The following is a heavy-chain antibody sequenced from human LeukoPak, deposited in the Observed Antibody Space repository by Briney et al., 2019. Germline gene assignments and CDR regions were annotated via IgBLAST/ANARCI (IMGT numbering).Heavy chain of an antibody. CDR3: ARGKSSGWYFG. Sequence: ASVKVSCKASGGTFSSYAISWVRQAPGQGLEGMGGIIPIFGTANYAQKFQGRVTITADKSTSTAYMELSSLRSEDTAVYYCARGKSSGWYFGWGQGTLVTVSS. J-gene: IGHJ4*02. V-gene: IGHV1-69*06. D-gene: IGHD6-19*01. CDR2: IIPIFGTA. CDR1: GGTFSSYA.